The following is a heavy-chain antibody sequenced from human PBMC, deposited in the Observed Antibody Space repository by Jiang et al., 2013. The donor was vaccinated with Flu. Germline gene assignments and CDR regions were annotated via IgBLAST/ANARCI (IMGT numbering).Heavy chain of an antibody. D-gene: IGHD4-17*01. V-gene: IGHV1-24*01. J-gene: IGHJ3*02. CDR2: FDPEDGET. CDR1: GYTLTELS. CDR3: ATGADYGDSDAFDI. Sequence: GAEVKKPGASVKVSCKVSGYTLTELSMHWVRQAPGKGLEWMGGFDPEDGETIYAQKFQGRVTMTEDTSTDTAYMELSSLRSEDTAVYYCATGADYGDSDAFDIWGQGTMVTVSS.